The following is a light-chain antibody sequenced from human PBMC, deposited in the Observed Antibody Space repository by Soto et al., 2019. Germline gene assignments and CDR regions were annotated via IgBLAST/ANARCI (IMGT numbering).Light chain of an antibody. CDR2: YDS. J-gene: IGLJ1*01. CDR3: QVWDSSSDPLYV. V-gene: IGLV3-21*04. CDR1: NIGSKS. Sequence: SYELTQPPSVSVDPGKTARITCGGNNIGSKSVHWYQQRPGQAPVLVIYYDSDRPSGIPERFSGSNSGNTATLTISRVEAGDEADYYCQVWDSSSDPLYVFGTGTKVTVL.